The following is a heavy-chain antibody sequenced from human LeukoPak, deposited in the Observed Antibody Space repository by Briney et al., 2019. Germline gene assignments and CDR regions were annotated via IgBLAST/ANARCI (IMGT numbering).Heavy chain of an antibody. CDR3: ARTYYYDSSGYFDAFDI. V-gene: IGHV3-7*01. J-gene: IGHJ3*02. CDR2: IKQDGSEK. CDR1: GFTFSTYW. Sequence: PGGSLRLSCAASGFTFSTYWMSWVRQAPGKGLEWVANIKQDGSEKYYVDSMKGRFTIFRDNAKNSLYLQMNSLRVEDTAVYYCARTYYYDSSGYFDAFDIWGQGTMVTVSS. D-gene: IGHD3-22*01.